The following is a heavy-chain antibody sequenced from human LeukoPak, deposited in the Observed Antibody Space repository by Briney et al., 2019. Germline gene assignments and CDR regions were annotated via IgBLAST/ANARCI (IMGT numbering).Heavy chain of an antibody. Sequence: GGSLRLSCVASGFTFSSHHMNWVRQTPGKGLESVATIKPDGSEKYYVDSVKGRFTISRDNAKSSLYLQMNSLRAEDTAVYYCAGGGATSFDYWGQGILVTVSS. CDR2: IKPDGSEK. CDR3: AGGGATSFDY. V-gene: IGHV3-7*01. J-gene: IGHJ4*02. CDR1: GFTFSSHH. D-gene: IGHD5-12*01.